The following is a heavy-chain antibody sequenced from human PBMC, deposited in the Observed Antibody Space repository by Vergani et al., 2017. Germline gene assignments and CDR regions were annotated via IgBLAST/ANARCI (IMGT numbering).Heavy chain of an antibody. Sequence: QVQLQESGPGLVKPSQTLSLTCSVSGGAVNSGSNFWTWIRQPAAKGLEWIGRTSTDGSTNYNPSLKSRVTVSVDTSKTQISLRLTSVTAEDTAVYYCARETVVTSWDGYRFHYMDVWGKGTTVTVSS. CDR2: TSTDGST. D-gene: IGHD3-16*02. CDR1: GGAVNSGSNF. CDR3: ARETVVTSWDGYRFHYMDV. J-gene: IGHJ6*03. V-gene: IGHV4-61*02.